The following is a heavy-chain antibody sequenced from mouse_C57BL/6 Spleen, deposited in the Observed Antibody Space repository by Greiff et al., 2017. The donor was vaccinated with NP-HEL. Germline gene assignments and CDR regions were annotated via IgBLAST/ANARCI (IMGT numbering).Heavy chain of an antibody. CDR3: ARHYGSSYYAMDY. J-gene: IGHJ4*01. CDR2: IDPSDSYT. D-gene: IGHD1-1*01. CDR1: GYTFTSYW. Sequence: VKLQQPGAELVMPGASVKLSCKASGYTFTSYWMHWVKQRPGQGLEWIGEIDPSDSYTNYNQKFKGKSTLTVDKSSSTAYMQLSSLTSEDSAVYYCARHYGSSYYAMDYWGQGTSVTVSS. V-gene: IGHV1-69*01.